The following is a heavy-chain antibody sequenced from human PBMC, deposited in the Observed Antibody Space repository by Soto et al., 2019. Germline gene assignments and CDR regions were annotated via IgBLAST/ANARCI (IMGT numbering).Heavy chain of an antibody. CDR2: IYYSGSA. J-gene: IGHJ5*02. Sequence: PSETLSLTCTVSGGSISNYYWSWIRQPPGKGLEWIGYIYYSGSANYNPSLKSRVTISVDTSKNQFSLKLSSVTAADTAVYYCASERGSYWGADLDPWGQGSLAT. CDR1: GGSISNYY. V-gene: IGHV4-59*01. D-gene: IGHD1-26*01. CDR3: ASERGSYWGADLDP.